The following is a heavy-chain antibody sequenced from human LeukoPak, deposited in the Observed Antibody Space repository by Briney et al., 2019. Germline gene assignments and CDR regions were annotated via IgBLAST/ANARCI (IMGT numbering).Heavy chain of an antibody. J-gene: IGHJ4*02. CDR2: INAGNGNT. Sequence: GASVKVSCEASGYTFTSYAMHWVRQAPGQRLEWMGWINAGNGNTKYSQKFQGSVTITRDTSASTAYMELSSLRSEDTAVYYCASSRHRGYSSGWYSGDYWGQGTLVTVSS. CDR1: GYTFTSYA. V-gene: IGHV1-3*01. D-gene: IGHD6-19*01. CDR3: ASSRHRGYSSGWYSGDY.